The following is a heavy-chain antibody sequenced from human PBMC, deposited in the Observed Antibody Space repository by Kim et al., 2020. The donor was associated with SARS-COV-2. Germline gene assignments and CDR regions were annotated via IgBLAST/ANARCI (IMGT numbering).Heavy chain of an antibody. CDR1: GLTFSSYE. CDR3: ARKVVVSPDAFDI. D-gene: IGHD3-22*01. V-gene: IGHV3-48*03. Sequence: GGSLRLSCEASGLTFSSYEMNWVRQAPGKGLEWVSYISGSGSSKYYADSVKGRFTISRDNAKHSLYLQMNDLRAEDTAVYYCARKVVVSPDAFDIWGQGTMVTVSS. J-gene: IGHJ3*02. CDR2: ISGSGSSK.